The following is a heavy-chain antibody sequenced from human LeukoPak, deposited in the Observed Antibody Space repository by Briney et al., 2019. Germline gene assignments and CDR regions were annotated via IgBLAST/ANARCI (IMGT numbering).Heavy chain of an antibody. CDR3: ARGRHYSSSSVFDY. CDR2: IIPIFGTA. Sequence: ASVKVSCKASGGTFSSYAISWVRQAPGQGLEWMGGIIPIFGTANYAQKLQGRVTITTDESTSTAYMELSSLRSEDTAVYYCARGRHYSSSSVFDYWGQGTLVTVSS. J-gene: IGHJ4*02. CDR1: GGTFSSYA. D-gene: IGHD6-6*01. V-gene: IGHV1-69*05.